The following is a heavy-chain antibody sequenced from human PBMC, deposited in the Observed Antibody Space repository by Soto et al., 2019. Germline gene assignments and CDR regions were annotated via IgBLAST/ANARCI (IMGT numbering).Heavy chain of an antibody. Sequence: QVQLVESGGGVVQPGRSLRLSCAASGFTFSTYGMHWVRQAPGKGLEWVALIWSDGTNKYYADSMKGRFTISRDNSKKTLYLQMNSLRAEDTAVYYCVRVFDTYYFDLWGQGNMVTVSS. CDR2: IWSDGTNK. J-gene: IGHJ4*02. D-gene: IGHD3-9*01. CDR1: GFTFSTYG. V-gene: IGHV3-33*01. CDR3: VRVFDTYYFDL.